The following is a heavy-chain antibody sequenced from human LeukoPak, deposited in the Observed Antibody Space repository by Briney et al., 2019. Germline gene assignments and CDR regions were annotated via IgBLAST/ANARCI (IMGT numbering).Heavy chain of an antibody. Sequence: PSETLSLTCAVYGGSFSGYYWSWIRQPPGKGLEWIGEINHSGSTNYNPSLKSRVTISVDTSKNQFSLKLSSVTAADTAVYYCARSPGSSSGRLDYWGQGTLVTVSS. J-gene: IGHJ4*02. V-gene: IGHV4-34*01. D-gene: IGHD3-10*01. CDR2: INHSGST. CDR3: ARSPGSSSGRLDY. CDR1: GGSFSGYY.